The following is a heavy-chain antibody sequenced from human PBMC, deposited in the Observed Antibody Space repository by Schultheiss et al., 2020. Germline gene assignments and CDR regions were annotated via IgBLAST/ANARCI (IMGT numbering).Heavy chain of an antibody. CDR3: AKPLVVTATTHRMDH. D-gene: IGHD4-23*01. Sequence: SQTLSLTCAISGDSVSSNSAAWNWIRQSPSRGLEWLGRTYYRSKWYNDYAVSVKSRITINPDTSKNQFSLQLNSVTPEDAAVYYCAKPLVVTATTHRMDHWGQGTLVTVSS. J-gene: IGHJ4*02. CDR1: GDSVSSNSAA. CDR2: TYYRSKWYN. V-gene: IGHV6-1*01.